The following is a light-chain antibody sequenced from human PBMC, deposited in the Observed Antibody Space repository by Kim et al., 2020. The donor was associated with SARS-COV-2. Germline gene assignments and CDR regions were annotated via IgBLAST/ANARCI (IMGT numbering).Light chain of an antibody. Sequence: GQSITITSTGTNRDVSGFDFVSGYQQHPGKAPKLMFYEVSKRPSGVPDRFSGSKSGNTASLTVSGLQAEDEAEYHCSSYVGSNNYVFGTGTQVTVL. J-gene: IGLJ1*01. CDR2: EVS. V-gene: IGLV2-8*01. CDR3: SSYVGSNNYV. CDR1: NRDVSGFDF.